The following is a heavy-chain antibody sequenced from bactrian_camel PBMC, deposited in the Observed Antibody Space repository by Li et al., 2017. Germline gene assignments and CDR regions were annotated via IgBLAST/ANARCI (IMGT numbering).Heavy chain of an antibody. CDR1: GFTFSLSA. Sequence: VQLVESGGGLAQPGGSLRLSCASSGFTFSLSAVTWVRQAPGKERELVARIISDGTTIYADSVEGRFSISQDNAKMSVYLQMSSLKPEDTAVYLCTADNPVTGWDPFLNVYWGQGTQVTVS. V-gene: IGHV3S53*01. CDR3: TADNPVTGWDPFLNVY. D-gene: IGHD5*01. CDR2: IISDGTT. J-gene: IGHJ4*01.